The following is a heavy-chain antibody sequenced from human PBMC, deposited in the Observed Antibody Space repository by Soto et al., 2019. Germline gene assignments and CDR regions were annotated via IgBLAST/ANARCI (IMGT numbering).Heavy chain of an antibody. CDR2: ISWDGGST. Sequence: GGSLRLSCAASEFTFDDYTMHWVRQAPGKGLEWVSLISWDGGSTYYADSVKGRFTISRDNSKNSLYLQMNSLRTEDTALYYCAKAHGDAYYYGMDVWGQGTTVTVSS. J-gene: IGHJ6*02. CDR3: AKAHGDAYYYGMDV. V-gene: IGHV3-43*01. D-gene: IGHD3-10*01. CDR1: EFTFDDYT.